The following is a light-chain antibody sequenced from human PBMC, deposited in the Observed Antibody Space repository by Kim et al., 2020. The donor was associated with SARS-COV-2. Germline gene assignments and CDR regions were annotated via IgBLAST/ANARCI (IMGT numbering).Light chain of an antibody. Sequence: DIVLTQSPGTLSLSPGERATLSCRAGQSVSSNYLAWYQQKPGQAPRLLIYGASSRATGIPDRFNGSGSGTDFTLTISRLEPEDFAVYYCQQYGSSPPYTFGQGTKLEI. CDR1: QSVSSNY. CDR2: GAS. V-gene: IGKV3-20*01. CDR3: QQYGSSPPYT. J-gene: IGKJ2*01.